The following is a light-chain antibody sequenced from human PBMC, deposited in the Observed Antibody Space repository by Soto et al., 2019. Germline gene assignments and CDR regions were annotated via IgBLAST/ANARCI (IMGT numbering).Light chain of an antibody. CDR3: QQYNSYSGT. J-gene: IGKJ1*01. CDR2: DAS. CDR1: QSISTW. V-gene: IGKV1-5*01. Sequence: DIQMTQSPSTLSASVGDRVTITCRASQSISTWLAWYQQKPGKAPKLLIFDASSLESGVSSRFSGSGFGTDFTLTISSLQPDDSATYYCQQYNSYSGTFGQGTKVDIK.